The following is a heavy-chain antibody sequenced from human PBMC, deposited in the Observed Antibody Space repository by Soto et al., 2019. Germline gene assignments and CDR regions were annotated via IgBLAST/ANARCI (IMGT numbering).Heavy chain of an antibody. CDR3: ARSRGRDIVATKYYYYYYGMDV. J-gene: IGHJ6*02. V-gene: IGHV3-53*01. CDR2: IYSGGST. Sequence: GGSLRLSCAASGFTVSSNYMSWVRQAPGKGLEWVSVIYSGGSTYYADSVKGRFTISRDNSKNTLYLQMDSLRAEDTAVYYCARSRGRDIVATKYYYYYYGMDVWGQGTTVTVSS. CDR1: GFTVSSNY. D-gene: IGHD5-12*01.